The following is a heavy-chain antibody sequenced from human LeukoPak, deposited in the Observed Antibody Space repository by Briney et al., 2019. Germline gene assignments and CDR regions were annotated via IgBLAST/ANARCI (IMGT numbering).Heavy chain of an antibody. Sequence: QPGGSLRLSCAASGFTFDDYTMHWVRQAPGKGLEWVSLISWDGGSTYYADSVKGRFTISRDNSKNSLYLQMNSLRTEDTALYYCAREYSSSRSDYYYGMDVWGQGTTVTVSS. CDR2: ISWDGGST. J-gene: IGHJ6*02. CDR3: AREYSSSRSDYYYGMDV. V-gene: IGHV3-43*01. D-gene: IGHD6-6*01. CDR1: GFTFDDYT.